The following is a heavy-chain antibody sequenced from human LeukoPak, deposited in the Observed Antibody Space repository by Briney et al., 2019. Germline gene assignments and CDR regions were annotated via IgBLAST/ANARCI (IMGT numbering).Heavy chain of an antibody. CDR1: GFTFSSYG. CDR2: ISYDGSNK. J-gene: IGHJ3*02. V-gene: IGHV3-30*18. D-gene: IGHD4-17*01. Sequence: GGSLRLSCAASGFTFSSYGMHWVRQAPGKGLEWVAVISYDGSNKYYADSVKGRFTISRDNPKNTLYLQMNSLRAEDTAVYYCAKVDDYGDYVGAFDIWGQGTMVTVSS. CDR3: AKVDDYGDYVGAFDI.